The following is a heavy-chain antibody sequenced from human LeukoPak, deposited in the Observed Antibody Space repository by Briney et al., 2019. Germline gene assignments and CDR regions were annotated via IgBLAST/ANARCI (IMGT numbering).Heavy chain of an antibody. CDR1: GYTFTSYG. V-gene: IGHV1-18*01. J-gene: IGHJ4*02. Sequence: ASVKVSCKASGYTFTSYGISWVRQAPGQGLEWMGWISAYNGNTNYAQKLQGRVTMTTDTSTSTAYMELRSLRPDDTAVYYCARDLGLYYGSGTHPLGYWGQGTLVTVSS. CDR2: ISAYNGNT. D-gene: IGHD3-10*01. CDR3: ARDLGLYYGSGTHPLGY.